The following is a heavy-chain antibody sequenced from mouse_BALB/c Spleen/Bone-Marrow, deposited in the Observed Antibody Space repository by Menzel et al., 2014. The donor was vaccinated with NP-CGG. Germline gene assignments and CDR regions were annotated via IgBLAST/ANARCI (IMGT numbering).Heavy chain of an antibody. Sequence: QVQLKESGPGLVAPSQSLPITCTVSGFSLTSYGVHWVRQPPGRGLEWLGVIWSDGSTTYNSAIKSRLSISKDNSKSQVFLKMNSLQTDGTAMYYCARNSPTTWTMDYWGQGTSVTVSS. V-gene: IGHV2-6*02. CDR1: GFSLTSYG. CDR2: IWSDGST. D-gene: IGHD2-12*01. CDR3: ARNSPTTWTMDY. J-gene: IGHJ4*01.